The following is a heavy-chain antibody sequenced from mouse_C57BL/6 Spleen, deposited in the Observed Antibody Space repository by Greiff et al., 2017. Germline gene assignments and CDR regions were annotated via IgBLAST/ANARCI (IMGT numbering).Heavy chain of an antibody. CDR1: GYAFSSYW. CDR3: ARDDGNYPYYYAMDY. D-gene: IGHD2-1*01. J-gene: IGHJ4*01. CDR2: IYPGDGDT. Sequence: LQESGAELVKPGASVKISCKASGYAFSSYWMNWVKQRPGKGLEWIGQIYPGDGDTNYNGKFKGKATLTADKSSSTAYMQLSSLTSEDSAVYFCARDDGNYPYYYAMDYWGQGTSVTVSS. V-gene: IGHV1-80*01.